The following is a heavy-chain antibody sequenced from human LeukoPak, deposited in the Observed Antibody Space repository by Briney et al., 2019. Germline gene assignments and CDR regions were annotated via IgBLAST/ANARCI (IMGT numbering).Heavy chain of an antibody. CDR3: ATQRGSYLWGTDFDY. V-gene: IGHV4-39*01. D-gene: IGHD3-16*01. CDR1: GDSISSSSYF. J-gene: IGHJ4*02. CDR2: IYYSGST. Sequence: SETLSLTCTVSGDSISSSSYFWAWIRQPPGKGLEWIGSIYYSGSTYYNPSLKSRVTISVDTSKKQFSLKLNSVTAADTAVYYCATQRGSYLWGTDFDYWGQGTLVTVSS.